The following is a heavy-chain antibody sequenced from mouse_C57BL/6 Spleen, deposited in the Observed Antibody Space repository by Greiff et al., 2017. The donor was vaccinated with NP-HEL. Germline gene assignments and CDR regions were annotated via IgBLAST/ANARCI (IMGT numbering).Heavy chain of an antibody. CDR1: GYTFTSYW. CDR2: IYPGSGST. CDR3: ARYGDYDPYYAMDY. D-gene: IGHD2-4*01. Sequence: QVQLQQSGAELVKPGASVKMSCKASGYTFTSYWITWVKQRPGQGLEWIGDIYPGSGSTNYNEKFKSKATPTVDHSSSTAYMQLSSLTSEDSAVYYCARYGDYDPYYAMDYWGQGTSVTVSS. V-gene: IGHV1-55*01. J-gene: IGHJ4*01.